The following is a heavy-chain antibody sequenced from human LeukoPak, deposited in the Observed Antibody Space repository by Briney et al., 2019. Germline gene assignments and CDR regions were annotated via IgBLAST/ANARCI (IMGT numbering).Heavy chain of an antibody. V-gene: IGHV4-30-2*01. CDR1: GGSISSGGYS. D-gene: IGHD2-8*01. J-gene: IGHJ4*02. CDR3: AGGRRYCTNGVCYKAYCFDY. CDR2: IYHSGST. Sequence: KSSETLSLTCAVSGGSISSGGYSWSWIRQPPGKGLEWIGYIYHSGSTYYNPSLKSRVTISVDRSKNQFSLKLSSVTAADTAVYYCAGGRRYCTNGVCYKAYCFDYWGQGTLVTVSS.